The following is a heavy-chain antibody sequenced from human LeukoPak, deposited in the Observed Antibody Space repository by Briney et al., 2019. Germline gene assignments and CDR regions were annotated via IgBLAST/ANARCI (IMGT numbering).Heavy chain of an antibody. J-gene: IGHJ3*02. Sequence: PSETLSLTCTVSGGSISSSSYYWGWIRQPPGKGLEWIVNIYYGGSTYYNPSLKSRVTISVDTSKNQFSLKLSSVTAADTAVYYCASSEPPYGSVFDAFDIWGQGTMVTVSS. CDR3: ASSEPPYGSVFDAFDI. CDR1: GGSISSSSYY. D-gene: IGHD4-17*01. V-gene: IGHV4-39*07. CDR2: IYYGGST.